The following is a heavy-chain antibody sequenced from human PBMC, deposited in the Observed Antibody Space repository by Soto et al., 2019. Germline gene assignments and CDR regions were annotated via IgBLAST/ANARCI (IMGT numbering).Heavy chain of an antibody. Sequence: PSQTLSLTCDISGDSVSSISASWNWIRQSPSRGLEWLGRTYYRSKWTNDYAVSVKSRITINPDTSKNQFSLQLSSVTPEDTAMYYCVRGYSSSFDYWGQGTLVTSPQ. CDR3: VRGYSSSFDY. J-gene: IGHJ4*02. CDR2: TYYRSKWTN. CDR1: GDSVSSISAS. V-gene: IGHV6-1*01. D-gene: IGHD2-15*01.